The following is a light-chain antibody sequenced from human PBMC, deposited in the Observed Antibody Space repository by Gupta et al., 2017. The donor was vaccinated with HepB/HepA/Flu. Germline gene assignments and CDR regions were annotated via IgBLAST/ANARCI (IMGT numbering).Light chain of an antibody. CDR3: QQYDNSPLYT. CDR1: HSLFYSSNNKNY. V-gene: IGKV4-1*01. J-gene: IGKJ2*01. Sequence: VIAQTPDSLAVSLGERATINCKSSHSLFYSSNNKNYLAWYQQKPGQPPKVLIYGASTRESGVPDRFSGSGSGTYFTLTISSLEAEDVAVYYCQQYDNSPLYTFGQGTKLEIK. CDR2: GAS.